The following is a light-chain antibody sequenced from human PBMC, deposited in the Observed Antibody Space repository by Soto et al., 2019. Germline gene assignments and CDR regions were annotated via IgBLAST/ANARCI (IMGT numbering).Light chain of an antibody. J-gene: IGLJ1*01. CDR2: EGS. CDR3: CSYAGSSTFLYV. V-gene: IGLV2-23*03. CDR1: SSDVGSDNL. Sequence: QSVLTQPASVSGSPGQSITISCTGTSSDVGSDNLVSWYQQHPGKAPKLMIYEGSKRPSGVSNRFSGSKSGNTASPTISGLQAEDEADYYCCSYAGSSTFLYVFGTGTKVTVL.